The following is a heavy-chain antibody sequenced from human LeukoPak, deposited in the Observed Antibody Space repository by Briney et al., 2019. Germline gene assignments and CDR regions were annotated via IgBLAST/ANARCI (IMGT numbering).Heavy chain of an antibody. Sequence: PGGSLRLSCAASGFTFSSYAMHWVRQAPGKGLEWVANIKEDGSEKNYVDSVKGRFTISRGDAKKSLYLQMNSLRAEDTGVYYCARDKYCSDGDCDGGSKFDYWGQGTLVTVSS. V-gene: IGHV3-7*01. CDR2: IKEDGSEK. J-gene: IGHJ4*02. CDR1: GFTFSSYA. CDR3: ARDKYCSDGDCDGGSKFDY. D-gene: IGHD2-21*02.